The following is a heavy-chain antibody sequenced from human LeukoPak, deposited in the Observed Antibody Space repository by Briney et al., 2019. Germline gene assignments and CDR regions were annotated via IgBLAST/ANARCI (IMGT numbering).Heavy chain of an antibody. V-gene: IGHV4-61*02. Sequence: SETLSLTCTVSGGSIISGDYYWTWIRQPAGKGLEWIGRIYTSGSTNYNPSLKSRVTISEDTSKNQFSLELTSVTAADTAVYYCARVASHRGYGYVDYWGQGTLVTVSS. J-gene: IGHJ4*02. CDR2: IYTSGST. CDR3: ARVASHRGYGYVDY. D-gene: IGHD5-18*01. CDR1: GGSIISGDYY.